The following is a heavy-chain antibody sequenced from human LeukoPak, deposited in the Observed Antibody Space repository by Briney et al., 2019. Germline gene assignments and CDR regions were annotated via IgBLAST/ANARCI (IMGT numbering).Heavy chain of an antibody. CDR2: INHSGNT. CDR3: ARTGWIQFWNY. V-gene: IGHV4-34*01. D-gene: IGHD5-18*01. J-gene: IGHJ4*02. Sequence: SETLSLTCAVYGGSFSTYSWNWIRQPLGKGLEWIGEINHSGNTNYNPSLKRRVTISVDTSKNQFSLKMDSVTAADTALYYCARTGWIQFWNYWGQGSLVTVSS. CDR1: GGSFSTYS.